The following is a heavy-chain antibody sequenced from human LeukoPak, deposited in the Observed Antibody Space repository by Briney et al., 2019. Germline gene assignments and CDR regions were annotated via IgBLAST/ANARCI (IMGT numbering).Heavy chain of an antibody. J-gene: IGHJ3*02. D-gene: IGHD3-3*01. CDR3: ARLPQYYDFWTSGTVDAFDI. V-gene: IGHV4-39*01. CDR2: IYYSGST. CDR1: GGSISSSSYY. Sequence: PSETLSLTCTVSGGSISSSSYYWGWIRQPPGKGLEWIGSIYYSGSTYYNPSLKSRVTISVDTSKNQFSLKLSSVTAADTAVYYCARLPQYYDFWTSGTVDAFDIWGQGTMVTVSS.